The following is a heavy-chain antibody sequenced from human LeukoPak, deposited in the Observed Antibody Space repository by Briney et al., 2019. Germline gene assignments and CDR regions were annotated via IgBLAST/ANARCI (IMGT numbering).Heavy chain of an antibody. V-gene: IGHV1-18*01. D-gene: IGHD6-19*01. CDR1: GYTFTSYG. J-gene: IGHJ6*02. CDR2: ISAYNGNT. CDR3: ARDNPDSSGWYGTLYYYYGMDV. Sequence: ASVTVSCTASGYTFTSYGISWVRQAPGQGLEWMGWISAYNGNTNYAQKLQGRVTMTTDTSTSTAYMELRSLRSDDTAVYYCARDNPDSSGWYGTLYYYYGMDVWGQGTTVTVSS.